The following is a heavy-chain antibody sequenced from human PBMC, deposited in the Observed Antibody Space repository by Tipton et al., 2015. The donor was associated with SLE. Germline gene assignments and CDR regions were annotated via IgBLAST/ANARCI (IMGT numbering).Heavy chain of an antibody. CDR3: ARGLGSPFDY. J-gene: IGHJ4*01. V-gene: IGHV4-34*01. D-gene: IGHD3-16*01. Sequence: LRLSCAVYGGSFSGHYWSWIRQPPEKGLECVGELNHSGGTNSNPSLKSRVTISLDTSKNQFSLNLSSVTAADTAVYYCARGLGSPFDYWGQGTLVTVSS. CDR2: LNHSGGT. CDR1: GGSFSGHY.